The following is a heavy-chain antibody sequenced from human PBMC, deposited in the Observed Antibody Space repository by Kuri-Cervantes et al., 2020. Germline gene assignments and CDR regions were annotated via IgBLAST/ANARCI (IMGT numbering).Heavy chain of an antibody. J-gene: IGHJ5*02. Sequence: ASVKVSCKASGYTFTSYDINWVRQATGQGLEWTGWMNPNSGNTGYAQKFQGRVTMTRNTSISTAYMELSSLRSEDTAVYYCARAGAVIVVFDPWGQGTLVTVSS. CDR1: GYTFTSYD. V-gene: IGHV1-8*01. CDR3: ARAGAVIVVFDP. D-gene: IGHD3-22*01. CDR2: MNPNSGNT.